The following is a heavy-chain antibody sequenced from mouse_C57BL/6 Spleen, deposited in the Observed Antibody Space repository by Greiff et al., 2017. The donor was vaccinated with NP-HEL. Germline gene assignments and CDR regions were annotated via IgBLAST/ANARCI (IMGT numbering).Heavy chain of an antibody. D-gene: IGHD2-3*01. CDR1: GYSFTGYY. J-gene: IGHJ4*01. CDR2: INPSTGGT. CDR3: ARSPIYDGFYYAMDY. V-gene: IGHV1-42*01. Sequence: VQLQQSGPELVKPGASVKISCKASGYSFTGYYMNWVKQSPEKSLEWIGEINPSTGGTTYNQKFKAKATLTVDKSSSPAYMQLKSLTSEDSAVYYCARSPIYDGFYYAMDYWGQETSLTVSS.